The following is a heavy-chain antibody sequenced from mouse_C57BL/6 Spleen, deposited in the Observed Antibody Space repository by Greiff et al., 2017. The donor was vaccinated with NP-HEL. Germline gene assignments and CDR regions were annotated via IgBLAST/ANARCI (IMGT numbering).Heavy chain of an antibody. CDR3: TGDWDVRYFDV. CDR2: IRLKSDNYAT. CDR1: GFTFSNYW. D-gene: IGHD4-1*01. J-gene: IGHJ1*03. Sequence: EVKLMESGGGLVQPGGSMKLSCVASGFTFSNYWMNWVRQSPEKGLEWVAQIRLKSDNYATHYAESVKGRFTISRDDSKSSVYLQMNNLRAEDTGIYYCTGDWDVRYFDVWGTGTTVTVSS. V-gene: IGHV6-3*01.